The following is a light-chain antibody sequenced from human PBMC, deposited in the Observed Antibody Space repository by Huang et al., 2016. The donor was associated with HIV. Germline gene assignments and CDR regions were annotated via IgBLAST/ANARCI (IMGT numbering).Light chain of an antibody. CDR1: QSVSSN. CDR2: CAS. CDR3: QQYNNWPQGT. J-gene: IGKJ1*01. Sequence: EIVMTQSPATLSVSPGERATLSCRASQSVSSNLAWYQQKPGQAPRLLIYCASTRANGIPARFSGSGSGTEFTLTISSLQSEDFAVYYCQQYNNWPQGTFGQGTKVEIK. V-gene: IGKV3-15*01.